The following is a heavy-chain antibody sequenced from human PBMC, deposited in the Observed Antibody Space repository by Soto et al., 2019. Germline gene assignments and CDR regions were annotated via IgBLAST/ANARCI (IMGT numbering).Heavy chain of an antibody. J-gene: IGHJ4*02. Sequence: GGSLRLSCAASGFTFSSYGMHWVRQAPGKGLEWVAVISYDGSNKYYADSVKGRFTISRDNSKNTLYLQMNSLRAEDTAVYYCAKDRGRPIADPFDYWGQGTLVTVSS. CDR2: ISYDGSNK. CDR1: GFTFSSYG. D-gene: IGHD6-13*01. CDR3: AKDRGRPIADPFDY. V-gene: IGHV3-30*18.